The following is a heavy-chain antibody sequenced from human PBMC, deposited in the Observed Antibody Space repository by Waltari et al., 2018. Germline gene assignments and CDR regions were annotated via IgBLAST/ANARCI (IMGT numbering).Heavy chain of an antibody. J-gene: IGHJ1*01. V-gene: IGHV1-3*01. CDR3: ARTTHEIEDYAQY. CDR2: INAGTGKT. CDR1: GYTFNDYV. Sequence: QVQLVQSGAEVKKPGASVKVSCKASGYTFNDYVLHWVRQAPGQSLEWMGWINAGTGKTIYSQKFQGIVIITRDTSASTAYVELSSLASEDTAVYYCARTTHEIEDYAQYWGQGTLVTVSS. D-gene: IGHD2-2*01.